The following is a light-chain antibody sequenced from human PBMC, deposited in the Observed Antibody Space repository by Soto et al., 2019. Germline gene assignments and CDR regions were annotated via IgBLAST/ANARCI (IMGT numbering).Light chain of an antibody. CDR2: GAS. J-gene: IGKJ5*01. V-gene: IGKV1-39*01. CDR3: QQGYSNPVT. CDR1: QSISSD. Sequence: DIQMTQSPFSLSASVGDRVTITCRTSQSISSDLNWYQQKTGRAPKLLIYGASTLQSGVPSRFSGSGSGTHFTLTISSVQPEDFATYYCQQGYSNPVTFGQGTR.